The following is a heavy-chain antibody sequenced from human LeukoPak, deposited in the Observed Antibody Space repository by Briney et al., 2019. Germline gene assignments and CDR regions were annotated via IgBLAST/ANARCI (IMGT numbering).Heavy chain of an antibody. V-gene: IGHV1-46*01. CDR2: INPSGGST. J-gene: IGHJ6*02. CDR3: ARGLGEYCSGGSCYYYYGMDV. D-gene: IGHD2-15*01. CDR1: GYTFTSYY. Sequence: ASVKVSCKASGYTFTSYYMHWVRQAPGQGLEWMGIINPSGGSTSYAQKSQGRVTMTRDTSTSTVYMELSSLRSEDTAVYYCARGLGEYCSGGSCYYYYGMDVWGQGTTVTVSS.